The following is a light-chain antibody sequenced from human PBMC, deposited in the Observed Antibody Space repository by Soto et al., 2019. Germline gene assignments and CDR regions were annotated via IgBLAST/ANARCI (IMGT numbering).Light chain of an antibody. V-gene: IGKV1-9*01. CDR3: QHFNTYPLT. CDR2: AAS. CDR1: QGISSF. J-gene: IGKJ4*01. Sequence: DIQLTQSPSFLSASVGDRVTITCRASQGISSFLAWYQQKPGKAPNLLISAASTLRTGVPSRFSGSGSGTEFTLTISSLQPEDFATYYCQHFNTYPLTFGGGTKVEI.